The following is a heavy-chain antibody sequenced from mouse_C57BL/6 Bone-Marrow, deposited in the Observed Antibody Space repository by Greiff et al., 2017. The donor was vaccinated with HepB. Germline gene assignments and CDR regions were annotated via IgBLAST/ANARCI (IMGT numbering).Heavy chain of an antibody. D-gene: IGHD1-1*01. CDR1: GFTFSSYG. Sequence: EVQLVESGGDLVKPGGSLKLSCAASGFTFSSYGMSWVRQTPDKRLEWVATISSGGSYTYYPDSVKGRFTISRDNAKNTLYLQMSSLKSEDTAMYYCARLITTVVAPYYFDCWGQGTTLTVSS. CDR2: ISSGGSYT. V-gene: IGHV5-6*01. CDR3: ARLITTVVAPYYFDC. J-gene: IGHJ2*01.